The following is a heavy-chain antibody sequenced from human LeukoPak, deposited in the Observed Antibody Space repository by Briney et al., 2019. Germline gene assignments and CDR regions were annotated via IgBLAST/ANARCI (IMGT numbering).Heavy chain of an antibody. CDR1: GFTVSSNY. V-gene: IGHV3-53*01. D-gene: IGHD6-19*01. J-gene: IGHJ4*02. Sequence: PGGSLRLSCAASGFTVSSNYMSWVRQAPGKGLEWVSVIYSGGSTYYADSVKGRFTISRDNSKNTLYLQMNSLRAEDTAVYYCAKAKISGWYDVDYFDYWGQGTLVTVSS. CDR3: AKAKISGWYDVDYFDY. CDR2: IYSGGST.